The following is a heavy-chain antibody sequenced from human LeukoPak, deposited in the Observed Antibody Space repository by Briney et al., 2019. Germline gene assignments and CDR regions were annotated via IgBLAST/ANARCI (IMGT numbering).Heavy chain of an antibody. CDR2: IYPGDSDT. CDR1: GYSFTSYW. V-gene: IGHV5-51*01. J-gene: IGHJ6*03. Sequence: GESLKISCKGSGYSFTSYWIGWVRQMPGKGLEWMGIIYPGDSDTRYSPSFQGQVTISADKSISTAYLQWSSLKASDTAMYYCARPVRTSYGYYYMDVWGKGTTVTVSS. D-gene: IGHD5-18*01. CDR3: ARPVRTSYGYYYMDV.